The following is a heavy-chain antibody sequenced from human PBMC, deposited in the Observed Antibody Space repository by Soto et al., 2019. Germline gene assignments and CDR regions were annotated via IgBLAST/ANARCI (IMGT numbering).Heavy chain of an antibody. CDR1: GGSISSGDYY. V-gene: IGHV4-30-4*01. CDR3: ARVEAKVVMSDAFDI. Sequence: QVQLQESGPGLVKPSQTLSLTCTVSGGSISSGDYYWSWIRQPPGKGLEWIGYIYYSGSTYYNPSLKSRVTISVDTSKNQFSLKLSSVTAADTSVYYCARVEAKVVMSDAFDIWGQGTMVTVSS. D-gene: IGHD3-22*01. CDR2: IYYSGST. J-gene: IGHJ3*02.